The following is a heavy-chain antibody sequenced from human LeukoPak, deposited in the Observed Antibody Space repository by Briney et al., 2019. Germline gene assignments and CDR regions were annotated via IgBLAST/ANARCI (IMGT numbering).Heavy chain of an antibody. D-gene: IGHD3-16*01. V-gene: IGHV4-39*07. Sequence: SETLPLTCTVSGGSISSSNYYWSWIRQPPGRELEWIASINYGGTTYYNPSLKSRVTISVDTSKNQFSMRLTSVTAADTAVYYCTRGDYYDGGGRNWFDPWGQGTLVTVSS. CDR3: TRGDYYDGGGRNWFDP. CDR2: INYGGTT. J-gene: IGHJ5*02. CDR1: GGSISSSNYY.